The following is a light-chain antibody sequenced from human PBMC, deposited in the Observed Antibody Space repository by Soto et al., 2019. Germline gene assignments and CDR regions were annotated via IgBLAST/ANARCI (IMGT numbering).Light chain of an antibody. V-gene: IGKV1-39*01. CDR2: AAS. CDR3: KQSFSTFT. J-gene: IGKJ2*01. Sequence: DIQMTQSPSSLSASVGDRVTITCRASQSISTYLNWYQQKPGKAPKLLIYAASSLQSGVPSRFSGSRSATDFTLTISSLQPEDFATYYCKQSFSTFTSGQGTKLEIK. CDR1: QSISTY.